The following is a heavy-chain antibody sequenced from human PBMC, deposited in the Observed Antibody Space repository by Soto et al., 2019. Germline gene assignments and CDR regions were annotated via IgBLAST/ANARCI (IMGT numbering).Heavy chain of an antibody. J-gene: IGHJ4*02. Sequence: QVQLQESGPGLVKPSGTLPLTCAVSGGSISSSNWWTWVRQPPGKGLEWIGEIYHSGSTNYNPSLKSRVTRSVDKTKNQFSLRLSSVTAADTAVYYCARGDGAAAEIDFWGQGTLVTVSS. CDR3: ARGDGAAAEIDF. D-gene: IGHD6-13*01. CDR1: GGSISSSNW. CDR2: IYHSGST. V-gene: IGHV4-4*02.